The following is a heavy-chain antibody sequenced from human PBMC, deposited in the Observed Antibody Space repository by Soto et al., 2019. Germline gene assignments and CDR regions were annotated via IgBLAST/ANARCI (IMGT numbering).Heavy chain of an antibody. J-gene: IGHJ6*02. CDR2: INAGNGNT. CDR1: GYTFTSYA. Sequence: ASVKVSCKACGYTFTSYAMHWVRQAPGQRLEWMGWINAGNGNTKYSQKFQGRVTITRDTSASTAYMELSSLRSEDTAVYYCAMCQPPFRGVSSERMDVSGQWTTVTVSS. V-gene: IGHV1-3*01. CDR3: AMCQPPFRGVSSERMDV. D-gene: IGHD3-10*01.